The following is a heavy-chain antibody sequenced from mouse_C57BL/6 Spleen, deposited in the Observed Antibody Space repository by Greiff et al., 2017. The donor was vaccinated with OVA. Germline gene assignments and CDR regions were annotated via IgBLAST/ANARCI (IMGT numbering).Heavy chain of an antibody. D-gene: IGHD2-5*01. J-gene: IGHJ4*01. Sequence: QVQLKQPGAELVKPGASVKMSCKASGYTFTSYWITWVKQRPGQGLEWIGEIDPSDSYTNYNQKFKGKSTLTVDKSSSTAYMQLSSLTSEDSAVYYCARDYSNSYAMDYWGQGTSVTVSS. CDR3: ARDYSNSYAMDY. CDR2: IDPSDSYT. V-gene: IGHV1-69*01. CDR1: GYTFTSYW.